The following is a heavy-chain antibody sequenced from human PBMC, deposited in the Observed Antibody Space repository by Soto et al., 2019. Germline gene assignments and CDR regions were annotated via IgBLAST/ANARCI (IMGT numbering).Heavy chain of an antibody. CDR1: GFTFSSYA. D-gene: IGHD1-20*01. J-gene: IGHJ3*02. CDR2: INWNGGST. V-gene: IGHV3-20*01. CDR3: ARGNWNDAFDI. Sequence: GGSLRLSCAASGFTFSSYAMSWVRQAPGKGLEWVSGINWNGGSTGYADSVKGRFTISRDNGKNSLYLQMNSLRAEDTALYHCARGNWNDAFDIWGQGTMVTVSS.